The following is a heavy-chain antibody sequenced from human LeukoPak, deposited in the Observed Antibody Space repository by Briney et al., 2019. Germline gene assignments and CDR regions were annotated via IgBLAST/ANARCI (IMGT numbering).Heavy chain of an antibody. V-gene: IGHV5-51*01. D-gene: IGHD3-22*01. Sequence: GESLKISCKGSGYSFTSYWIGWVRQMPGKGLEWMGIIYPGDSDTRYSPSFQGQVTISADKSISTAYLQWSSLKASDTAMYYCARLNTYYYDSSGYVDWFDSWGQGTLVTVSS. CDR1: GYSFTSYW. CDR3: ARLNTYYYDSSGYVDWFDS. J-gene: IGHJ5*01. CDR2: IYPGDSDT.